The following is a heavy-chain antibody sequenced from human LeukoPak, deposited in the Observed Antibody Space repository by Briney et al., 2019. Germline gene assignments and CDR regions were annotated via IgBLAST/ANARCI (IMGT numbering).Heavy chain of an antibody. J-gene: IGHJ6*02. CDR2: ISWNSGSI. Sequence: PGRSLRLSCAASGFTFDDYAMHWVRQAPGKGLEWVSGISWNSGSIGYADSVKGRFTISRDNAKNSLYLQMNSLRAEDTALYYCAKDIHYDILTGLNYYYGMDVWGQGTTVTVSS. CDR3: AKDIHYDILTGLNYYYGMDV. D-gene: IGHD3-9*01. CDR1: GFTFDDYA. V-gene: IGHV3-9*01.